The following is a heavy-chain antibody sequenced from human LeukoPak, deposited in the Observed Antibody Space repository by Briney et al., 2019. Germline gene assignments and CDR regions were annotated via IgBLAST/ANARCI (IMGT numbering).Heavy chain of an antibody. Sequence: SETLSLTCTVSGGSISSGGYYWGWIRQHPGKGLEWIGYIYYSWSTYYNPFLKSRVTISVDTSKNQFSLKLSSVTAADTAVYYCARVAQWHRGYGSGSYYNSQDPRGAFDIWGQGTMVTVSS. CDR1: GGSISSGGYY. CDR3: ARVAQWHRGYGSGSYYNSQDPRGAFDI. V-gene: IGHV4-31*03. CDR2: IYYSWST. J-gene: IGHJ3*02. D-gene: IGHD3-10*01.